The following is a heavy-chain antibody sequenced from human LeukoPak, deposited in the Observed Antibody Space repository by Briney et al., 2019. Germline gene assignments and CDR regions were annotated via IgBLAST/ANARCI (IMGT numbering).Heavy chain of an antibody. CDR3: ARAKYSSRWSLDY. Sequence: GGSLRLSCAASGFTFSSYAMSWVRQAPGKGLEWVSAISGSGGSTDYADSVKGRFTTSRDNGNNTMYLQMNSLRAEDTAIYYCARAKYSSRWSLDYWGQGALVTVSS. D-gene: IGHD6-13*01. V-gene: IGHV3-23*01. J-gene: IGHJ4*02. CDR1: GFTFSSYA. CDR2: ISGSGGST.